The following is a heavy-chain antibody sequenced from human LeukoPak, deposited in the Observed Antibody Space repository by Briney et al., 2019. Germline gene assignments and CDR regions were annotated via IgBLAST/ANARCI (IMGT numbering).Heavy chain of an antibody. D-gene: IGHD2-2*01. Sequence: GGSLRLSCAASGFTFSSYAMSWVRQAPGKGLEWVSSISGSGGSTYYADSVKGRFTISRDNSKNSLYLQINSLRADDTAVYYFAKGPLGCSSTSCYFGRYEYWGQGTLVTVSS. J-gene: IGHJ4*02. CDR1: GFTFSSYA. CDR3: AKGPLGCSSTSCYFGRYEY. CDR2: ISGSGGST. V-gene: IGHV3-23*01.